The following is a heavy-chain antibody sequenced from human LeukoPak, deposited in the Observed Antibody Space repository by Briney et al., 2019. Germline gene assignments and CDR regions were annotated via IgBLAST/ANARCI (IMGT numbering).Heavy chain of an antibody. CDR1: GYTFTGYY. Sequence: GASVEVSCKASGYTFTGYYMHWVRQAPGQGLEWMGWINPNSGGTNYAQKFQGRVTMTRDTSISTAYMELSRLGSDDTAVYYCARVHDYGDGVDPWGQGTLVTVSS. CDR2: INPNSGGT. D-gene: IGHD4-17*01. CDR3: ARVHDYGDGVDP. J-gene: IGHJ5*02. V-gene: IGHV1-2*02.